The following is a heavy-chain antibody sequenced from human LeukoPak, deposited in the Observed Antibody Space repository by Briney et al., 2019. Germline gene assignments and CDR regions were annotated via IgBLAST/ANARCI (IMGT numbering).Heavy chain of an antibody. J-gene: IGHJ5*02. CDR2: ISSSSSYI. D-gene: IGHD4-17*01. V-gene: IGHV3-21*01. CDR3: ARVYGDYGGYWFDP. CDR1: GFTFSSYS. Sequence: GGSLRLSCAASGFTFSSYSMNWVRQAPGKGLEWVSSISSSSSYIYYADSVKVRFTISRDNAKNSLCLQMNSLRAEDTAVYYCARVYGDYGGYWFDPWGQGTLVTVSS.